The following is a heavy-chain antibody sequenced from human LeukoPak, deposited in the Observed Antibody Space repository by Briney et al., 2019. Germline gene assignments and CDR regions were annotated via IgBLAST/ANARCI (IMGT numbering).Heavy chain of an antibody. CDR3: AREAATPDWFDP. CDR2: ISYDGSNK. CDR1: GFTFSSYG. V-gene: IGHV3-30*03. Sequence: GGSLRLSCAASGFTFSSYGMHWVHQAPGKGLEWVAVISYDGSNKYYADSVKGRFTISRDNSKNTLYLQMNSLRAEDTAVYYCAREAATPDWFDPWGQGTLVAVSS. D-gene: IGHD2-15*01. J-gene: IGHJ5*02.